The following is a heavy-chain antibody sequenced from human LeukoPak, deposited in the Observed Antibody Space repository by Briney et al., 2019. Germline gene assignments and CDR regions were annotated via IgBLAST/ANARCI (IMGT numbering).Heavy chain of an antibody. Sequence: SQTLSLTCTVFGGSISSGGYYWSWIRQHPGKGLEWIGYIYYSGSTYYNPSLKSRVTISVDTSKNQFSLKLSSVTAADTAVYYCARAPVYYDILTGYRQYWFDPWGQGTLVTVSS. J-gene: IGHJ5*02. D-gene: IGHD3-9*01. V-gene: IGHV4-31*03. CDR1: GGSISSGGYY. CDR3: ARAPVYYDILTGYRQYWFDP. CDR2: IYYSGST.